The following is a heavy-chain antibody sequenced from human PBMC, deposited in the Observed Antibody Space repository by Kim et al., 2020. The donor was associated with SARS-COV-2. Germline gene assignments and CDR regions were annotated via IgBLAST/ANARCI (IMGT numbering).Heavy chain of an antibody. CDR2: IDWDDDK. J-gene: IGHJ5*02. V-gene: IGHV2-70*11. D-gene: IGHD6-13*01. CDR1: GFSLSTSGMC. Sequence: SGPTLVNPTQTLTLTCTFSGFSLSTSGMCVSWIRQPPGKALEWLARIDWDDDKYYSTSLKTRLTISKDTSKNQVVLTMTNMDPVDTATYYCARTYSSSWYGVGSGAFDPWGQGTLVTVSS. CDR3: ARTYSSSWYGVGSGAFDP.